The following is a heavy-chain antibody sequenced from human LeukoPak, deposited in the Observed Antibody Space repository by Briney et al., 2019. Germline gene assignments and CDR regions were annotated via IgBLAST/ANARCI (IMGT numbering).Heavy chain of an antibody. Sequence: SETLSLTCTVSGGSISSYYWSWIRQPPGKGLEWIGYIYYSGSTNYNPSLKSRVTISVDTSKNQFSLKLSSVTAADTAVYYCARSASGTFDIWGQGTMVTVSS. CDR1: GGSISSYY. CDR3: ARSASGTFDI. V-gene: IGHV4-59*01. CDR2: IYYSGST. D-gene: IGHD2-15*01. J-gene: IGHJ3*02.